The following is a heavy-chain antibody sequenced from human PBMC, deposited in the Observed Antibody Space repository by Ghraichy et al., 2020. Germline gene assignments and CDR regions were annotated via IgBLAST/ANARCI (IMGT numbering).Heavy chain of an antibody. CDR2: ISGYNDNT. CDR3: ARDGYWWEVSDDIDV. J-gene: IGHJ6*03. Sequence: VKGGGEASGYVFTSYGISWVRQAPGQGLEWMGWISGYNDNTHYARKFQGRLTLTTDRSARTAYMELRSLRSDDTAVYFCARDGYWWEVSDDIDVWGKGTTVTVSS. CDR1: GYVFTSYG. D-gene: IGHD2-15*01. V-gene: IGHV1-18*04.